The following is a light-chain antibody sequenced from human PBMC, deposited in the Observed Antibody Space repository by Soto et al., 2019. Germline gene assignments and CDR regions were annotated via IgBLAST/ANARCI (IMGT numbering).Light chain of an antibody. CDR2: AAS. Sequence: DIQMTQSPSALSAAVGDRVTITCRASQSLSSYLNWYQQKPGKAPKLLIYAASSLQSGVPSRFSGSGSGTDFTLTISSLQPEDFATYDWQQSYTTGTSGQGTKVEIK. CDR1: QSLSSY. V-gene: IGKV1-39*01. J-gene: IGKJ1*01. CDR3: QQSYTTGT.